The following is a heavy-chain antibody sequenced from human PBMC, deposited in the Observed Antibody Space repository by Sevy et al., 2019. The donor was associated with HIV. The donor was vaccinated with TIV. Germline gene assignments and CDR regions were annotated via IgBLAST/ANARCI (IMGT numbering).Heavy chain of an antibody. CDR1: GFTFSSYA. V-gene: IGHV3-30-3*01. Sequence: GGSLRLSCAASGFTFSSYAMHWVRQAPGKGLEWVAVISYDGSNKYYADSVKGRFTISRDNSKNTLYLQINSLRAEDTAVYYCARDRGVATIQYAFDIWGQGTMVTVSS. CDR2: ISYDGSNK. D-gene: IGHD5-12*01. CDR3: ARDRGVATIQYAFDI. J-gene: IGHJ3*02.